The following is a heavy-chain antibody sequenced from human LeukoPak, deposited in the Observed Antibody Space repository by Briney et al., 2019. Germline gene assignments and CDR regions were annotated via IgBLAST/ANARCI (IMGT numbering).Heavy chain of an antibody. CDR1: GFTFSSNA. CDR3: AKTALGGYVSSGYFNYFDY. V-gene: IGHV3-23*01. CDR2: IIDSDDIT. D-gene: IGHD3-22*01. Sequence: GGSLTLSCEASGFTFSSNAMSWVRQAPGKGLEWGSDIIDSDDITYCANSVKGPFTISRAKSKDTLYLHMNSLRATDTAVYCCAKTALGGYVSSGYFNYFDYWGDGTLV. J-gene: IGHJ4*03.